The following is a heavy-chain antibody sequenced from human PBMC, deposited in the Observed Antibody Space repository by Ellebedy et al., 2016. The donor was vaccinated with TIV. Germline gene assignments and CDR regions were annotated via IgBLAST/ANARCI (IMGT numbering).Heavy chain of an antibody. D-gene: IGHD3-9*01. V-gene: IGHV4-34*01. J-gene: IGHJ4*02. CDR2: INHSGST. CDR1: GGSFSGYY. CDR3: ARHVYDILTELYYFDY. Sequence: MPSETLSLTCAVYGGSFSGYYWSWIRQPPGKGLEWIGEINHSGSTNYNPSLKSRVTISVDTSKNQFSLKLSSVTAADTAVYYCARHVYDILTELYYFDYWGQGTLVTVSS.